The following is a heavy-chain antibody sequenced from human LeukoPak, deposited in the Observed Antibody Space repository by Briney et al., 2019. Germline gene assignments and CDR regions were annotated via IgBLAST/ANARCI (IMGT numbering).Heavy chain of an antibody. Sequence: GGSLRLSCAAFGFTFSSYSMNWVRQGPGKGLEWVSSISSSSSYIYYADSVKGRFTISRDNAKNSMYLQMNSLRAEDTAVHYCARVYCSGGSCYSDAFDIWGQGTMVTVSS. CDR1: GFTFSSYS. CDR2: ISSSSSYI. CDR3: ARVYCSGGSCYSDAFDI. V-gene: IGHV3-21*01. J-gene: IGHJ3*02. D-gene: IGHD2-15*01.